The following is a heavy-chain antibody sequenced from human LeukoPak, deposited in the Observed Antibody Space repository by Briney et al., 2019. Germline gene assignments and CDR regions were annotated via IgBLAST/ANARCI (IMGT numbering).Heavy chain of an antibody. Sequence: ASVKVSCKASGYTFTSYGISWVRQAPGQGLEWMGWISAYNGNTNYAQKLQGRVTMTTDTSTSTAYMELRSLGSDDTAVYYCARDPSGSSDVQVDYWGQGTLVTVSS. J-gene: IGHJ4*02. CDR3: ARDPSGSSDVQVDY. D-gene: IGHD6-19*01. V-gene: IGHV1-18*01. CDR2: ISAYNGNT. CDR1: GYTFTSYG.